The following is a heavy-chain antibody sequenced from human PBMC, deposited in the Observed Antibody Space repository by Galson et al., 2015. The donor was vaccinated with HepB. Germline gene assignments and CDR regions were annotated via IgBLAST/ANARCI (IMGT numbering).Heavy chain of an antibody. CDR2: IIPMFGSG. Sequence: SVKVSCKASGGTFSRHTVSWVRQAPGQGFEWMGGIIPMFGSGNHAQKFQGRVTITADESKSTTYMELSRLRSEDTAVYYRVRQYDTRGYYAYWGQGTLVTVSS. CDR3: VRQYDTRGYYAY. D-gene: IGHD3-22*01. J-gene: IGHJ4*02. CDR1: GGTFSRHT. V-gene: IGHV1-69*13.